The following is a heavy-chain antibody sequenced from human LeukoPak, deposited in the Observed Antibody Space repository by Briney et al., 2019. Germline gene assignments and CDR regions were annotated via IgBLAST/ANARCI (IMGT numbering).Heavy chain of an antibody. CDR3: AIFGSGSSFDY. Sequence: GGSLRLSCAASGFTFSSYWMSWVRQAPGKGLEWMANINQDESEKYFVDSVKGRFTISRDNAKNSLYLQMNSLRAEDTAVYYCAIFGSGSSFDYWGQGTLVTVSS. D-gene: IGHD3-10*01. V-gene: IGHV3-7*05. CDR2: INQDESEK. J-gene: IGHJ4*02. CDR1: GFTFSSYW.